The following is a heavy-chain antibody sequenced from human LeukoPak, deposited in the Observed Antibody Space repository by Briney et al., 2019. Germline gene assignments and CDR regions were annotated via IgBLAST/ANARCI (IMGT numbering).Heavy chain of an antibody. J-gene: IGHJ4*02. V-gene: IGHV3-66*01. CDR1: GFNISNTY. D-gene: IGHD2-2*01. CDR2: IYSGGGT. CDR3: FTSRWKD. Sequence: GGSLRLSCAASGFNISNTYMTWVRQAPGKGLEWVSVIYSGGGTYYADSVKGRFTISRDSSQNTMFLQMNTLRVEDTAVYYCFTSRWKDWGQGTLVTVSS.